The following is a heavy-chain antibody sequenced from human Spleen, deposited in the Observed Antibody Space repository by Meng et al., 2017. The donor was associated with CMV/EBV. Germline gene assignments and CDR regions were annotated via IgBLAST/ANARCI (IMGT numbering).Heavy chain of an antibody. CDR3: AKGRGLTTTYYFDY. CDR2: INHSGSS. CDR1: GGSFSGYY. V-gene: IGHV4-34*01. D-gene: IGHD1-1*01. Sequence: AVSGGSFSGYYWNWVRQPPGKGLEWIGEINHSGSSKYNPSLKSRVTISVDTSQSQFSLNLRSVTAADTAVYYCAKGRGLTTTYYFDYWGQGTLVTVSS. J-gene: IGHJ4*02.